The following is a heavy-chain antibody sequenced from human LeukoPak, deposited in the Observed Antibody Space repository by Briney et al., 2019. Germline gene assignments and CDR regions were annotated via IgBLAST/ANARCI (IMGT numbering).Heavy chain of an antibody. V-gene: IGHV1-69*13. CDR3: ARDRGWRTSGYYLYHFDY. D-gene: IGHD3-22*01. Sequence: SVTVSCKASGGTFSSYAISWVRQAPGQGLEWMGGIIPIFGTANYAQKFQGRVTITADESTSTAYMELSSLRSEDTAVYYCARDRGWRTSGYYLYHFDYWGQGTLVTVSS. CDR1: GGTFSSYA. J-gene: IGHJ4*02. CDR2: IIPIFGTA.